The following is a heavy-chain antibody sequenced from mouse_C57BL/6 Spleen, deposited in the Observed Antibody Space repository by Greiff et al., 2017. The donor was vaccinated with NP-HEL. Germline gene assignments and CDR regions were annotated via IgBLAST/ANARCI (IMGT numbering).Heavy chain of an antibody. CDR3: ARLLTGNYFGG. D-gene: IGHD4-1*01. CDR1: GYAFSSYW. Sequence: QVQLQQSGAELVKPGASVKISCKASGYAFSSYWMNWVKQRPGKGLEWIGQIYPGDGDTNYNGKFKGKATLTADKSSSTAYMQLRSLTSEDSAVYFCARLLTGNYFGGWGKGTTLTVAS. V-gene: IGHV1-80*01. CDR2: IYPGDGDT. J-gene: IGHJ2*01.